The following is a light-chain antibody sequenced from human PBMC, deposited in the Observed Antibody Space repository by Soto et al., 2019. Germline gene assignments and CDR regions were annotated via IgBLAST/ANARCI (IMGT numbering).Light chain of an antibody. CDR3: QQRYSTTTT. J-gene: IGKJ5*01. V-gene: IGKV1-5*03. CDR1: QTSSSW. CDR2: KAS. Sequence: DIQTTQSPSTMSGSVGDRVTITCRASQTSSSWLAWYQQKPGTAPKLLIYKASTLKSGVPSRFSGIGSGTEGTITISSLKNEDVATYDGQQRYSTTTTFGQGTRLEIK.